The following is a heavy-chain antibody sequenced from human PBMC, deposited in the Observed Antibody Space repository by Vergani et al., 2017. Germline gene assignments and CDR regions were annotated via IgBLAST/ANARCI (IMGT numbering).Heavy chain of an antibody. Sequence: VQLVESGGGLVQPGASVKVSCKASGYTFTSDDINWVRQATGQGLEWMGWMNPISGNTGYAQNLQGRLTITRDTSVNTAYMELSSLTSEDMAVYYCVRARRTCTYDHCPRYYYDLWGQGTLVTVSS. CDR1: GYTFTSDD. J-gene: IGHJ4*02. CDR2: MNPISGNT. D-gene: IGHD2-8*01. CDR3: VRARRTCTYDHCPRYYYDL. V-gene: IGHV1-8*03.